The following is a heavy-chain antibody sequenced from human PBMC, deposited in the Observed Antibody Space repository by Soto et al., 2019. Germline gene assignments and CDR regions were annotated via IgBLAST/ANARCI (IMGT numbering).Heavy chain of an antibody. J-gene: IGHJ5*02. Sequence: ASVKVSCKASGYTFINYDISWVRQATGQGLEWMGWMNPGSGKTGYANKFQGRVTMTRDASTSTAHLELSSLTSEDTAVYYCARMESFGTLNWFDPWGQGTRVILSS. V-gene: IGHV1-8*02. D-gene: IGHD1-1*01. CDR2: MNPGSGKT. CDR1: GYTFINYD. CDR3: ARMESFGTLNWFDP.